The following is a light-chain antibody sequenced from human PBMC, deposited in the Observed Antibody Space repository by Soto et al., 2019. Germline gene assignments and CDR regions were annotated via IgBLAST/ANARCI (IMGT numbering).Light chain of an antibody. Sequence: IQMTQSPSTLSASVGDRVTITCRASQSISSWLAWYQQKPGKPPKLLIYDASSLESGVPSRFSGSGSGTEFTLTISSLQPDDFATYYCQQYNSYPVTFGQGTKVEIK. CDR1: QSISSW. V-gene: IGKV1-5*01. CDR3: QQYNSYPVT. J-gene: IGKJ1*01. CDR2: DAS.